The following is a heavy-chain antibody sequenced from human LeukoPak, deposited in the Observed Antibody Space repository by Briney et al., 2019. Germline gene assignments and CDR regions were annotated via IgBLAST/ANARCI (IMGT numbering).Heavy chain of an antibody. D-gene: IGHD6-19*01. Sequence: PGGSLRLSCAASGFTFDDYAMHWVRQAPGKGLEWVSGITWNSRDIGYADSVKGRFTISRDNAKNSVDLQLNSLRVEDTALYYCAKDRIPEAGTWGSDYWGQGTLVSVSS. CDR2: ITWNSRDI. V-gene: IGHV3-9*01. J-gene: IGHJ4*02. CDR3: AKDRIPEAGTWGSDY. CDR1: GFTFDDYA.